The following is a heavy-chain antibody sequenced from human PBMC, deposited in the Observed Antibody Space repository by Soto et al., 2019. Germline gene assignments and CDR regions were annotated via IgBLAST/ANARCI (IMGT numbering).Heavy chain of an antibody. D-gene: IGHD2-21*02. CDR2: IHYSGSI. Sequence: SETLSLTCTVSGGSISYEYFHWTWIRQSPGKGLEWIGYIHYSGSIIYNPSFKSRVTISVDTSKNQYSLQLSSVTAADTAVYFCAREDDGGDRDYYGLDVWGQGTTVTVS. J-gene: IGHJ6*02. CDR1: GGSISYEYFH. CDR3: AREDDGGDRDYYGLDV. V-gene: IGHV4-30-4*08.